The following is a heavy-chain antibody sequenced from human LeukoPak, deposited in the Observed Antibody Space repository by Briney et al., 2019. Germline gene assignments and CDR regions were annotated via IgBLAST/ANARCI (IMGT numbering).Heavy chain of an antibody. D-gene: IGHD2-21*02. Sequence: GGSLRLSCAASGFTFSSYPMNWVRQAPGKGLEWISHIRDSGTTDYADSVKGRFTISRDNAKNSLYLQLSSLRAEDTAVYYCARDHDFAFDNWGQGTLVTVSS. V-gene: IGHV3-48*01. CDR2: IRDSGTT. J-gene: IGHJ4*02. CDR3: ARDHDFAFDN. CDR1: GFTFSSYP.